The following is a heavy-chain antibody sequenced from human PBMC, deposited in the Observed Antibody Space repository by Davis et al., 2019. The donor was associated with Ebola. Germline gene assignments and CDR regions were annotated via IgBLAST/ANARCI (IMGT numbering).Heavy chain of an antibody. V-gene: IGHV3-23*01. CDR1: GFTFSSYA. CDR2: ISGSGGST. CDR3: AKGAGYSYGYGELDY. Sequence: GGSLRLSCAASGFTFSSYAMSWVRQAPGKGLEWVAAISGSGGSTYYADSVKSRFTISRDNSKNTLYLQMNSLRAEDTAVYYCAKGAGYSYGYGELDYWGQGTLVTVSS. D-gene: IGHD5-18*01. J-gene: IGHJ4*02.